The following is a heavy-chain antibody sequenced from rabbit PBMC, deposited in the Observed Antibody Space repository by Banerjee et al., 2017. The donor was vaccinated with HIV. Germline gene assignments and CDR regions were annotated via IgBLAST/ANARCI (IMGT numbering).Heavy chain of an antibody. V-gene: IGHV1S40*01. CDR3: ARDQRDYTDGYTNYGYGMDL. CDR1: GFDLSSYG. D-gene: IGHD6-1*01. CDR2: VYAGTSGKT. Sequence: QSLEESGGDLVKPGASLTLTCKASGFDLSSYGINWVRQAPGKGLEWIGSVYAGTSGKTGYASWAKGRFTITRSTSLNTMSLQMSSLTAADTATYFCARDQRDYTDGYTNYGYGMDLWGPGTLVTVS. J-gene: IGHJ6*01.